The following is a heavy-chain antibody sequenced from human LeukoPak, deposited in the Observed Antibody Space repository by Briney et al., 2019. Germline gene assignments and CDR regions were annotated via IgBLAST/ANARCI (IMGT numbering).Heavy chain of an antibody. J-gene: IGHJ5*02. V-gene: IGHV4-59*08. D-gene: IGHD1-26*01. Sequence: PSETLSLTCTVSGGSISGYYWSWIRQPPGKGLEWIGYIYYSGSTNYNPSLKSRVTISVDTSKNQFPLKLSSVTAADTAVYYCARQRSGSFHPWGQGTLVTVSS. CDR3: ARQRSGSFHP. CDR1: GGSISGYY. CDR2: IYYSGST.